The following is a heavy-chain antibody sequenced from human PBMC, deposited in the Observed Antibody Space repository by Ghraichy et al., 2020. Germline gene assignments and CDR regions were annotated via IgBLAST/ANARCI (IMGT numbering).Heavy chain of an antibody. D-gene: IGHD1-26*01. V-gene: IGHV3-7*03. Sequence: GESLNISCVVSGFTFSSYWMTWVRQAPGKGLEWVANIKEDGSEKNYVDSVKGRFTISRDNAKASLYLQMNSPRAEDTAVYFCARAARGYWPFDYWGQGTLVTVSS. CDR1: GFTFSSYW. CDR2: IKEDGSEK. CDR3: ARAARGYWPFDY. J-gene: IGHJ4*02.